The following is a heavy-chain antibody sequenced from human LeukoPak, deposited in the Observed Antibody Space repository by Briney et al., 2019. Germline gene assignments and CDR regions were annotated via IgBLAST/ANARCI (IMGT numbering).Heavy chain of an antibody. J-gene: IGHJ3*02. D-gene: IGHD2-2*02. CDR2: INPNSGGT. CDR3: ARGYCSSTSCYTGALDI. V-gene: IGHV1-2*02. Sequence: ASVKVSCKASGYTFTGYYMHWVRQAPGQGLEWMGWINPNSGGTNYAQKFQGRVTMTRDTSISTAYMELSRLRSDGTAVFYCARGYCSSTSCYTGALDIWGQGTLVTVSS. CDR1: GYTFTGYY.